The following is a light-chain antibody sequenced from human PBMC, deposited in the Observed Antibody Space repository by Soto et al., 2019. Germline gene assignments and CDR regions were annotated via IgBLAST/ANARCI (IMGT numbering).Light chain of an antibody. CDR2: GAS. J-gene: IGKJ5*01. CDR1: QSVSSN. Sequence: EIVMTQSPATLSVSSGERATLSCRASQSVSSNLAWYQQKPGQAPRLLIYGASTRATGIPARFSGSGSGTEFTLTISSLQSEDFAVYYCQQYNNWPFSITFGQGTRLEIK. V-gene: IGKV3-15*01. CDR3: QQYNNWPFSIT.